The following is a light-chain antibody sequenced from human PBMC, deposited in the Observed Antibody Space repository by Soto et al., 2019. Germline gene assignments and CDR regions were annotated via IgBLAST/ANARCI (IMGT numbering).Light chain of an antibody. CDR1: QSVSTN. CDR2: GPS. J-gene: IGKJ1*01. Sequence: IVMTQSPATLSVSPGERATLSCRASQSVSTNLAWYQQEPGQAPRLLIYGPSTRASGVPARFSGSGSGREFTLTISSLQSEDSAVYFCHQYDDWPPAFGQGTKVDIK. CDR3: HQYDDWPPA. V-gene: IGKV3-15*01.